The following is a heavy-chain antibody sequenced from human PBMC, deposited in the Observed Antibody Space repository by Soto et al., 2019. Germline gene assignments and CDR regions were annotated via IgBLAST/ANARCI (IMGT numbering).Heavy chain of an antibody. V-gene: IGHV4-39*01. Sequence: SETLSLTCTVSGGSISSSSYYWGWIRQPPGKGLEWIGSIYYSGSTYYNPSLKSRVTISVDTSKNRFSLKLSSVTAADTAVYYCATPADTAMVNYFDYWGQGTLVTVSS. CDR2: IYYSGST. J-gene: IGHJ4*02. CDR3: ATPADTAMVNYFDY. D-gene: IGHD5-18*01. CDR1: GGSISSSSYY.